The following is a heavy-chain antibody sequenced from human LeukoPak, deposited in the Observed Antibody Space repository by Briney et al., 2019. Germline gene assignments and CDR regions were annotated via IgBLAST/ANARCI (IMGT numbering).Heavy chain of an antibody. CDR1: GGSISGYY. J-gene: IGHJ6*03. V-gene: IGHV4-34*01. D-gene: IGHD6-13*01. CDR3: ARLAAGSFHYYYYMDV. Sequence: PSETLSLTCAVYGGSISGYYWSWIRQPPGKGLEWIGEINHSGTTNYNPSLKSRITISEDTSKNQFSLKLSSVTAADTAVYYSARLAAGSFHYYYYMDVWGKGTTVTVSS. CDR2: INHSGTT.